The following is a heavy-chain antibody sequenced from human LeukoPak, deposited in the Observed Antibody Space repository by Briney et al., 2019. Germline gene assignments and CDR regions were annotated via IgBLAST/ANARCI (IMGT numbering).Heavy chain of an antibody. CDR3: ARGQQWLVVWFDP. V-gene: IGHV1-69*13. CDR1: GGTFSSYA. Sequence: SVKVSCKASGGTFSSYAISWVRQAPGQGLEWMGGIIPVFGTANYAQKFQGRVTITADESTSTAYMELSSLRSEDTAVYYCARGQQWLVVWFDPWGQGTLVTVSS. J-gene: IGHJ5*02. D-gene: IGHD6-19*01. CDR2: IIPVFGTA.